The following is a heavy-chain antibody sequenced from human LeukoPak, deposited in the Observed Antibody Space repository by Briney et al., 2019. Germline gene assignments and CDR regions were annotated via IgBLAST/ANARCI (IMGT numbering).Heavy chain of an antibody. D-gene: IGHD2-2*01. V-gene: IGHV1-69-2*01. Sequence: ASVKVSCKVSGYTFTDYYMHWVQQAPGKGLEWMGLVDPEDGETIYAEKFQGRVTITADTSTDTAYMELSSLRSGDTAVYCCALGEPAARSFDPWGQGTLVTVSS. CDR3: ALGEPAARSFDP. J-gene: IGHJ5*02. CDR1: GYTFTDYY. CDR2: VDPEDGET.